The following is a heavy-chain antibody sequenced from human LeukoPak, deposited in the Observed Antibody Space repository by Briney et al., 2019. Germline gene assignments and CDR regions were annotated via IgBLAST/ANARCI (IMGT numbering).Heavy chain of an antibody. CDR1: GFTVSSNY. J-gene: IGHJ6*02. CDR3: AKSNGIAAGGMDV. Sequence: SGGSLRLSCAASGFTVSSNYMSWVRQAPGKGLEWVSAISGSGGSTYYADSVKGRFTISRDNSKNTLYLQMNSLRAEDTAVYYCAKSNGIAAGGMDVWGQGTTVTVSS. D-gene: IGHD6-13*01. CDR2: ISGSGGST. V-gene: IGHV3-23*01.